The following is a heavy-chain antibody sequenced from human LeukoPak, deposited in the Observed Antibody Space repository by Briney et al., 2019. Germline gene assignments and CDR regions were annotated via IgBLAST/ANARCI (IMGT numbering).Heavy chain of an antibody. CDR3: AIVVPAAMFAY. CDR2: ISAYNGNT. CDR1: GYTFTSYG. V-gene: IGHV1-18*01. D-gene: IGHD2-2*01. Sequence: GASVKVSCKASGYTFTSYGISWVRQAPGQGLEWMGWISAYNGNTNYAQKLQGTVTMTTDTSTSTAYMEPRSLRSDHPAVYYCAIVVPAAMFAYWGQGTLVTVSS. J-gene: IGHJ4*02.